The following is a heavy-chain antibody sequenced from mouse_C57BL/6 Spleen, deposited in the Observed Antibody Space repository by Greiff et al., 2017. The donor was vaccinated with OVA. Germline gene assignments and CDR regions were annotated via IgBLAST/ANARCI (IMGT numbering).Heavy chain of an antibody. V-gene: IGHV1-64*01. CDR3: AIVGGITTVPGGGYAMDY. Sequence: QVQLQQPGAELVKPGASVKLSCKASGYTFTSYWLPWVKQRPGQGLEWIGMIHPTSGSTNYNEKFKSKATLTVDKSSSTAYMQLSSLTSEDSAVDYCAIVGGITTVPGGGYAMDYWGQGTSVTVSS. D-gene: IGHD1-1*01. CDR2: IHPTSGST. J-gene: IGHJ4*01. CDR1: GYTFTSYW.